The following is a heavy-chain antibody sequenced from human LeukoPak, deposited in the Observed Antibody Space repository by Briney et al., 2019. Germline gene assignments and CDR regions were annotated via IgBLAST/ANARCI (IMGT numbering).Heavy chain of an antibody. Sequence: GGSLRLSCGASGFTFKTFGMHWVRQAPGKGLEWVAVISYNGRNKYYADSVKGRFTISRDNSKNSLYLQMNSLRAEDTAVYYCTRVEDCSGGSCPEFDYWGQGTLVTVSS. CDR1: GFTFKTFG. V-gene: IGHV3-30*19. CDR2: ISYNGRNK. CDR3: TRVEDCSGGSCPEFDY. D-gene: IGHD2-15*01. J-gene: IGHJ4*02.